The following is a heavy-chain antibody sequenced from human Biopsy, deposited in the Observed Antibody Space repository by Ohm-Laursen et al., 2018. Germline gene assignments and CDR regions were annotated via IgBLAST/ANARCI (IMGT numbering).Heavy chain of an antibody. Sequence: SETLSLTCTVSGDSVSSGSFYWTWIRQPPGQGLEYIGYIYDRGSTANYNPSIESRVTISVDMHKNPLSLLLSSVTAADTAIYYSARCMHISGCPYFDSWGQGTLVTVSS. V-gene: IGHV4-61*01. D-gene: IGHD6-19*01. CDR2: IYDRGSTA. CDR3: ARCMHISGCPYFDS. J-gene: IGHJ4*02. CDR1: GDSVSSGSFY.